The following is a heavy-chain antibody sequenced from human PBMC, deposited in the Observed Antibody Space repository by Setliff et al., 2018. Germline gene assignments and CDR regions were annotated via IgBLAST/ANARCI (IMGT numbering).Heavy chain of an antibody. CDR3: ARDGGEY. D-gene: IGHD3-16*01. CDR2: IKQDGSEK. CDR1: GFTFSNYW. Sequence: PGGSLRLSCAASGFTFSNYWMSWVRQAPGKGLEWVANIKQDGSEKYYVDSVKGRFAISRDNAKNSLYLQMNSLRAEDTAVYYCARDGGEYWGQGTLVTVSS. V-gene: IGHV3-7*01. J-gene: IGHJ4*02.